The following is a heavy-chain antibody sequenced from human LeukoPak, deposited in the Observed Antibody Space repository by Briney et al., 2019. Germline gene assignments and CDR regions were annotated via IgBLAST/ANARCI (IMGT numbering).Heavy chain of an antibody. CDR2: TGTSTTSI. D-gene: IGHD3/OR15-3a*01. Sequence: GGSLRLSCAASEFTLNMNLVREAPGKGLEWVSHTGTSTTSIAYAESVRGRFTISRDSGKNSLYLQMNSLRDEDTGIYYCVRDMDWAFDYWGQGTLVTVSS. V-gene: IGHV3-48*02. J-gene: IGHJ4*02. CDR3: VRDMDWAFDY. CDR1: EFTLN.